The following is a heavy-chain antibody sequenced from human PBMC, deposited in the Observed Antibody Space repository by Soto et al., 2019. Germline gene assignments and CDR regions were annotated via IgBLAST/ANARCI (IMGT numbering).Heavy chain of an antibody. Sequence: ASVKVSCKASGYTFTGYYMHWVRQAPGQGLEWMGWINPNSGGTNYAQKFQGRVTMTRDTSISTAYMELSRLRSDDTAVYYCARGGIAARPSFDCMDVWGQVTTVTVSS. CDR3: ARGGIAARPSFDCMDV. J-gene: IGHJ6*02. CDR2: INPNSGGT. V-gene: IGHV1-2*02. CDR1: GYTFTGYY. D-gene: IGHD6-6*01.